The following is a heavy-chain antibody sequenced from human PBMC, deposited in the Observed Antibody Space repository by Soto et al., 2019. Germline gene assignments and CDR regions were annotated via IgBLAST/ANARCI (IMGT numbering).Heavy chain of an antibody. Sequence: SETLSLTCTVSGGSISSGGYYWSWIRQHPGKGLEWIGYIYHSGDTYYNPSLKSRVTISVDTSKNQFSLKLSSVTAADTAVYYCARVSSSSWYRGRSTYNWFDPWGQGTLVTVSS. CDR2: IYHSGDT. V-gene: IGHV4-31*03. CDR1: GGSISSGGYY. D-gene: IGHD6-13*01. J-gene: IGHJ5*02. CDR3: ARVSSSSWYRGRSTYNWFDP.